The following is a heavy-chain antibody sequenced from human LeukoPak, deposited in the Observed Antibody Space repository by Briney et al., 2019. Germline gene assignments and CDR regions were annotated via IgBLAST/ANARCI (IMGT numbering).Heavy chain of an antibody. CDR3: ASGYCTGASCQPGY. J-gene: IGHJ4*02. V-gene: IGHV1-2*02. CDR1: GYTFTGYY. CDR2: INPNSGGP. D-gene: IGHD2-15*01. Sequence: ASVKVSCKASGYTFTGYYMHWVRQAPGQGLEWMGWINPNSGGPYYVQEFQGRVTMTRDTSISTAYMELSRLTFDDTAVYYCASGYCTGASCQPGYWGQGTLVTVSS.